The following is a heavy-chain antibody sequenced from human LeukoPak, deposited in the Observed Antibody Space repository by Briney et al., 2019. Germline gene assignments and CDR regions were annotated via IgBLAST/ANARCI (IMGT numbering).Heavy chain of an antibody. CDR3: ARGGDILTVLDY. V-gene: IGHV4-34*01. D-gene: IGHD3-9*01. CDR2: INHSGST. Sequence: SETLSLTCAVYGGSFSGYYWSWIRQPPGKGLEWIGEINHSGSTNYNPSLKSRVTISVDTSKNQFSLKLSSVTAADTAVHYCARGGDILTVLDYWGQGTLVTVSS. J-gene: IGHJ4*02. CDR1: GGSFSGYY.